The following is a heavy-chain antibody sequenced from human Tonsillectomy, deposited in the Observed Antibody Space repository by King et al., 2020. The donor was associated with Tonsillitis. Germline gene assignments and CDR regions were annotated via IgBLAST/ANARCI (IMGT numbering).Heavy chain of an antibody. CDR1: GFTFSSDA. D-gene: IGHD1-1*01. CDR2: ISGRGGRT. CDR3: AKTTRLEDYYYGMDV. J-gene: IGHJ6*02. V-gene: IGHV3-23*04. Sequence: VQLVESGGGLVQPGGSLRLSCAASGFTFSSDAMSWVRQAPGKGLEWVSAISGRGGRTYYADSVKGRFTIASDNSKNTLYLQMNSLRAEDTAVYCCAKTTRLEDYYYGMDVWGQGTTVTVSS.